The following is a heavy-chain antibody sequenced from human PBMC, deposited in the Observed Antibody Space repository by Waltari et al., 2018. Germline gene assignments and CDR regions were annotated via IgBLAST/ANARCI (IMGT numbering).Heavy chain of an antibody. CDR1: GFTFSSYG. J-gene: IGHJ4*02. Sequence: QVQLVESGGGVVQPGRSLRLSCAASGFTFSSYGMHWVRQAPGKGLEWVAVIWYDGSNKYYADSVKGRFTISRDNSKNTLYLQMNSLRAEDTAMYYCAKDSAELSSSWYYFDYWGQGTLVTVSS. CDR3: AKDSAELSSSWYYFDY. D-gene: IGHD6-13*01. CDR2: IWYDGSNK. V-gene: IGHV3-30*18.